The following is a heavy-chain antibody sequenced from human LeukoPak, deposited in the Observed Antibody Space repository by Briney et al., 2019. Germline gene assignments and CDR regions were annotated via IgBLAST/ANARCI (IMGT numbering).Heavy chain of an antibody. CDR1: GFTFSSYS. CDR3: TRVKGYSYGWGDYYYYGMDV. V-gene: IGHV3-49*04. D-gene: IGHD5-18*01. J-gene: IGHJ6*02. CDR2: IRSKAYGGTT. Sequence: GGSLRLSCAASGFTFSSYSMNWVRQAPGKGLEWVGFIRSKAYGGTTEYAASVRGRFTISRDDSKSIAYLQMNSLKTEDTAVYYCTRVKGYSYGWGDYYYYGMDVWGQGTTVTVSS.